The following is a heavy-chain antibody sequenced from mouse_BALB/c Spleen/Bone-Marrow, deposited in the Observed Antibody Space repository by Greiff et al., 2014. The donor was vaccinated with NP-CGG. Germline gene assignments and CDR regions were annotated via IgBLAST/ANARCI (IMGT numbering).Heavy chain of an antibody. J-gene: IGHJ3*01. CDR2: IDPANGNT. V-gene: IGHV14-3*02. Sequence: EVQLQQSGAELVKPGASVKLSCIASGFNIKDTYMHWVKQRPEQGLEWIGRIDPANGNTKYDPKFQGKATITADTSSNTAYLQLSSLTSEDTAVYYCAMYYYGSSLFAYWGQGTLVTVSA. CDR1: GFNIKDTY. D-gene: IGHD1-1*01. CDR3: AMYYYGSSLFAY.